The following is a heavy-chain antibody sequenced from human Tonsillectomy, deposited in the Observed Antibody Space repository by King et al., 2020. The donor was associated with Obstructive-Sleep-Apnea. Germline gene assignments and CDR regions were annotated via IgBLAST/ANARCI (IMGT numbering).Heavy chain of an antibody. CDR2: IRNSGSNT. D-gene: IGHD2-15*01. V-gene: IGHV3-23*04. Sequence: VQLVESGGGLVQRGGSLRLSCAASGFTFSTYALSWVRQAPGKGLEWVSAIRNSGSNTYNADSVKGRFTISRDNSKNTLYLQMNSLRAEATAVYYCAKGGVCSGGVCYYGTSNFDYWGQGTLVTVSS. CDR1: GFTFSTYA. CDR3: AKGGVCSGGVCYYGTSNFDY. J-gene: IGHJ4*02.